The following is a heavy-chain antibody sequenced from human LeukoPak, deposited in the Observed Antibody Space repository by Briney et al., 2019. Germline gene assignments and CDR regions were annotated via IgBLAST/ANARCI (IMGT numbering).Heavy chain of an antibody. CDR2: INPNSGGT. D-gene: IGHD2/OR15-2a*01. CDR1: AYTFTGYY. V-gene: IGHV1-2*02. J-gene: IGHJ4*02. Sequence: ASVKVSCKASAYTFTGYYMHWVGQATGQGLEWMGWINPNSGGTNYAQKFQDRVTMTRDTSISTAYMELSRLRSDYTAVYYCARDSPEYGYYFDYWGQGALVTVSS. CDR3: ARDSPEYGYYFDY.